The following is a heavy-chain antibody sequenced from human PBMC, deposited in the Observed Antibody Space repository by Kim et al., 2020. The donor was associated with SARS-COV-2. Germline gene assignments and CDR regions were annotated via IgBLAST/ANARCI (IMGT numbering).Heavy chain of an antibody. J-gene: IGHJ4*02. CDR3: ATVPLSYYFDY. V-gene: IGHV1-24*01. CDR2: T. Sequence: TISAQKFQGRVTMTEDTSTDPAYIELSSLRSEDTAVYYCATVPLSYYFDYWGQGTLVTVSS.